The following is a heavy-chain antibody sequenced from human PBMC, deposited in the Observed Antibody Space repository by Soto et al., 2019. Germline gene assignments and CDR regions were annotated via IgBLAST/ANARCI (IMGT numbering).Heavy chain of an antibody. Sequence: PSRPLSLTCTVSGGSISSYYWSWIRQPPGKGLEWIGYIYYSGSTNYNPSLKSRVTISVDTSKNQFSLKLSSVTAADTAVYYCASEPAKTGIDYWGQGTLVTVSS. CDR1: GGSISSYY. V-gene: IGHV4-59*01. D-gene: IGHD6-25*01. CDR3: ASEPAKTGIDY. CDR2: IYYSGST. J-gene: IGHJ4*02.